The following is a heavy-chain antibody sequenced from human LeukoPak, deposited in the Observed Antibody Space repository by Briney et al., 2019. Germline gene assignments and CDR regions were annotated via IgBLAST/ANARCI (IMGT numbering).Heavy chain of an antibody. Sequence: SETLSLTCTVSGGSNSSSSYYWGWIRQPPGKGLEWFGSIYYSGSTYYNPSLKSRVTISVDTSKNQFSLKLSSVTAADTAVYYCARHGYYGSGSYYNVGYYYYMDVWGKGTTVTVSS. CDR2: IYYSGST. V-gene: IGHV4-39*01. J-gene: IGHJ6*03. CDR3: ARHGYYGSGSYYNVGYYYYMDV. D-gene: IGHD3-10*01. CDR1: GGSNSSSSYY.